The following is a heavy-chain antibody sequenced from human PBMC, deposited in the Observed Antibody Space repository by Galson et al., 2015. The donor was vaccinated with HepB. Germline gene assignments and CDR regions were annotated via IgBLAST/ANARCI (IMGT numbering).Heavy chain of an antibody. D-gene: IGHD6-13*01. J-gene: IGHJ4*02. V-gene: IGHV3-73*01. CDR2: ITSRANSYAT. Sequence: LRLYCAASAFTFRGSAIHCVRQASGKGLEWLGRITSRANSYATAYPASLKGRFTIPRDDSRNTAYLHMTSLKTEDSAVYYCLRLGDLSGYSSSWGQGTLVTVSS. CDR3: LRLGDLSGYSSS. CDR1: AFTFRGSA.